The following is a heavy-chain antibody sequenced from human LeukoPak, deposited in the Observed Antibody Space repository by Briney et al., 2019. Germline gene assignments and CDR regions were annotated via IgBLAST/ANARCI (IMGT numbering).Heavy chain of an antibody. Sequence: PWGSLRLSCAASGFTFSDYYMSWIRQAPGKGLEWVSYISGSGSTIYYADSVMGRFTISRDNAKNSLFLQMNSLRAEDTAVYYCARALGSSATYFDYWGQGTLVTVSS. CDR1: GFTFSDYY. CDR2: ISGSGSTI. V-gene: IGHV3-11*01. J-gene: IGHJ4*02. CDR3: ARALGSSATYFDY. D-gene: IGHD6-19*01.